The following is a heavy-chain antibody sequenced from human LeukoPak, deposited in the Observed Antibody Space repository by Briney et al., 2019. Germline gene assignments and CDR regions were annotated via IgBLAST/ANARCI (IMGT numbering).Heavy chain of an antibody. CDR2: INHSGST. Sequence: SETLSLTPAVHGGSFSGYISCCSPPPLGKRMWSVGEINHSGSTNYNPSLKSRVTISVDTSKNQFSLKLSSVTAADTAVYYCARGLGNDYGDPNPLDYWGQGTLVTVSS. V-gene: IGHV4-34*01. CDR1: GGSFSGYI. D-gene: IGHD4-17*01. J-gene: IGHJ4*02. CDR3: ARGLGNDYGDPNPLDY.